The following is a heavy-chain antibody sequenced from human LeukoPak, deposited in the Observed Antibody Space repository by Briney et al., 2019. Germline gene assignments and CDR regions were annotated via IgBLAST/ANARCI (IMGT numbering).Heavy chain of an antibody. J-gene: IGHJ5*02. Sequence: PSETLSLTCTVSGGSISSGDYYWTWIRQPPGKGQEWIGYIYYSGSTYYNPSLKSRIIISIDTSKNQFSLKLSSVTAADTAVYYCAREVVATETFDPWGQGTLVTVSS. CDR3: AREVVATETFDP. D-gene: IGHD2-15*01. V-gene: IGHV4-30-4*01. CDR1: GGSISSGDYY. CDR2: IYYSGST.